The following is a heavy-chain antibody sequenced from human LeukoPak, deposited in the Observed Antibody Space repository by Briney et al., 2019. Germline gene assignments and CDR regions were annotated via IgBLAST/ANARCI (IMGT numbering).Heavy chain of an antibody. Sequence: GGSLRLSCAASGFTFTSSWMAWVRQAPGKGREGVANIKQDGSTTHYADSLKGRFTISRDNPKNSLYLQMNNLRADDTAVYYCTRDTDGSLDYWGQGISVTVAS. CDR3: TRDTDGSLDY. J-gene: IGHJ4*02. CDR1: GFTFTSSW. D-gene: IGHD1-26*01. CDR2: IKQDGSTT. V-gene: IGHV3-7*01.